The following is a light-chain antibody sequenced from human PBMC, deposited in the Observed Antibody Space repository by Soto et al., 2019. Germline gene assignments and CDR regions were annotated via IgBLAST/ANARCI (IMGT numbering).Light chain of an antibody. Sequence: EIVLMQSPGTLSLSPGERATLSCRTSQSVSSSYLAWYQQKPGQAPRLLIYGASSRATGIPDRFSSSGSGTDFTLTISRLEPEDFAVYYCQQYGRSWWTFGQGTKVEIK. CDR1: QSVSSSY. CDR2: GAS. J-gene: IGKJ1*01. CDR3: QQYGRSWWT. V-gene: IGKV3-20*01.